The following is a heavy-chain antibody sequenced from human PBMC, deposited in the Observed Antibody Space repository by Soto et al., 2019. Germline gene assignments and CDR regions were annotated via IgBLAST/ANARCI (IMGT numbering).Heavy chain of an antibody. CDR2: ISGSGGST. CDR3: AIGLCGAYCGGDCYSDYFYGMDV. Sequence: EVQLLESGGGLGQPGGSLRLSCAASGFTFSSYAMSWVRQAPGKGLEWVSAISGSGGSTYYADSVKGRFTISRDNSKNTLYLQMNSLRAEDTAVYYCAIGLCGAYCGGDCYSDYFYGMDVWGQGTTVTVSS. D-gene: IGHD2-21*02. CDR1: GFTFSSYA. V-gene: IGHV3-23*01. J-gene: IGHJ6*02.